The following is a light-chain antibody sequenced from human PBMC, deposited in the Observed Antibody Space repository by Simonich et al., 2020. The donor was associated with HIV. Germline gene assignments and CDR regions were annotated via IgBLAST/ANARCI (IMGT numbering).Light chain of an antibody. CDR3: QQRYSWPPLT. CDR2: DAS. Sequence: EIVLTQSPATLPLSPWERATLSCRASQSVYSYLAWYQQKPGQAPMLLIYDASNRATCIPARFSSSGSGTDFTLTISSLEPEDFAVYYCQQRYSWPPLTFGGGTNVEI. V-gene: IGKV3-11*01. CDR1: QSVYSY. J-gene: IGKJ4*01.